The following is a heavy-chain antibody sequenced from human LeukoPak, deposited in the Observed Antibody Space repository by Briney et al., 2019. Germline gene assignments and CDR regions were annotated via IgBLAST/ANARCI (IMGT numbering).Heavy chain of an antibody. J-gene: IGHJ3*02. CDR3: ARDDSAFDI. Sequence: GGSLRLSCAGSGFTFSSYGMHWVRQAPGKGLEWVAVIWYDGSNKYYADSVKGRFTISRDNSKNTLYLQMNSLRAEDTAVYYCARDDSAFDIWGQGTMVTVSS. D-gene: IGHD3-3*01. V-gene: IGHV3-33*01. CDR1: GFTFSSYG. CDR2: IWYDGSNK.